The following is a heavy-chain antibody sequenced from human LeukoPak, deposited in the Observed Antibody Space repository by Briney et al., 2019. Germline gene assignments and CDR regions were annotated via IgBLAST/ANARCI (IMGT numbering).Heavy chain of an antibody. CDR3: AKGSTGTTGGWFDP. D-gene: IGHD1-1*01. Sequence: GGSLRLPCAASGLTLSSHAMSWVRQAPGKGLEWVSSISGSGIITYYTDSVKGRFTISRDNSKNTLYLQMNSLRAEDTAVYYCAKGSTGTTGGWFDPWGQGTLVTVSS. J-gene: IGHJ5*02. CDR1: GLTLSSHA. V-gene: IGHV3-23*01. CDR2: ISGSGIIT.